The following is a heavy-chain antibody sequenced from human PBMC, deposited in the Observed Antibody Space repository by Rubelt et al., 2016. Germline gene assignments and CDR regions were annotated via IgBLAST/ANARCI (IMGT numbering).Heavy chain of an antibody. V-gene: IGHV4-39*01. CDR1: GGSIESTAYS. J-gene: IGHJ5*02. CDR3: TTISLTGTSARGYFGP. CDR2: VYDSGSS. D-gene: IGHD1/OR15-1a*01. Sequence: QLQLQESGPGLVRPSETLSLTCTVSGGSIESTAYSWGWIRQPPGKGLEWIGGVYDSGSSFYNPSLKSRVIMSVDTSTNQFSLRLRSRTAADTAVYFCTTISLTGTSARGYFGPWGQGTLVTVSS.